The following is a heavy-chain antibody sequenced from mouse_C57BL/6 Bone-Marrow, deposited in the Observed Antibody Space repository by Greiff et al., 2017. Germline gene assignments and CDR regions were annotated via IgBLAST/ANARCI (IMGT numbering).Heavy chain of an antibody. J-gene: IGHJ2*01. CDR2: IYPRSGNT. CDR3: ARWNCDYDGRSVDY. CDR1: GYTFTSYG. D-gene: IGHD2-4*01. Sequence: QVQLKESGAELARPGASVKLSCKASGYTFTSYGISWVKQRTGQGLEWIGEIYPRSGNTYYNEKFKGKATLTADKSSSTASMELRRLTSEDSAVYFCARWNCDYDGRSVDYWGQGTTLTVSS. V-gene: IGHV1-81*01.